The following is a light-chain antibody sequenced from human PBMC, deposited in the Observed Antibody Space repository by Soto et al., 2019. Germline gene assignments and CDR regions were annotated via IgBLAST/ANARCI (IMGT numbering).Light chain of an antibody. V-gene: IGKV3-15*01. CDR1: QSVDSR. CDR2: DAS. Sequence: EIVMTQSPATLSVSPGESATLSCRASQSVDSRLAWYQHKPGQAPRLLIYDASTRATGVPARFSGIGSGTEFTLTISSLQSEDFALYYGHQYKNWLTWTFGQGTKVEIK. J-gene: IGKJ1*01. CDR3: HQYKNWLTWT.